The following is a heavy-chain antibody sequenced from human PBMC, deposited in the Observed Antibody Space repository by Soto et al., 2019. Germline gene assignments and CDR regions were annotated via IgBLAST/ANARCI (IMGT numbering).Heavy chain of an antibody. CDR2: INAGNGNT. V-gene: IGHV1-3*05. D-gene: IGHD1-20*01. Sequence: QVQLVQSGAEEKKPGASVKVSCKASGYTFTTYAMHWVRQAPGQRLEWMGWINAGNGNTKYSQKFQGRVTIPRDTSASTAYMELSSLRSEATAVYYCARGITLPTPLDYWGQGTLVTVSS. CDR3: ARGITLPTPLDY. CDR1: GYTFTTYA. J-gene: IGHJ4*02.